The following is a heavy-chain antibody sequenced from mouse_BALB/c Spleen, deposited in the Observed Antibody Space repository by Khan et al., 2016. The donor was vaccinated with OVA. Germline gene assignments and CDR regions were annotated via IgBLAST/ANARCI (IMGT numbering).Heavy chain of an antibody. V-gene: IGHV1S137*01. J-gene: IGHJ3*01. CDR1: GYTFTDFT. CDR2: ISTYYGDV. Sequence: QVQLKQSGAELVRPGVSVKISCKGSGYTFTDFTIHWVKQSHALSLEWIGVISTYYGDVTYNQKFKGKATMTVDKSSSTTYMELARLTSEDSAINYCTRGAGGSRFAYGGQGTLVTVSA. CDR3: TRGAGGSRFAY.